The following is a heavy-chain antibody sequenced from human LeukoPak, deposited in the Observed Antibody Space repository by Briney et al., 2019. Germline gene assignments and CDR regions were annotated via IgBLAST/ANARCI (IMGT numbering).Heavy chain of an antibody. CDR1: GFTFDDYA. Sequence: PGGSLRLSCAASGFTFDDYAMHWVRQAPGKGLEWVSGISWNSGSIGYADSVKGRFTISRDNAKNSLYLQMNSLRAEDTALYYCAKGAYPASWPPFDYWGQGTLVTVSS. J-gene: IGHJ4*02. CDR3: AKGAYPASWPPFDY. CDR2: ISWNSGSI. D-gene: IGHD2-21*01. V-gene: IGHV3-9*01.